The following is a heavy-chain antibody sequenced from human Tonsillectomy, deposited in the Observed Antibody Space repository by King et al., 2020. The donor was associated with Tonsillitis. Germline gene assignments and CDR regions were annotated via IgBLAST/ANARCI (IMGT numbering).Heavy chain of an antibody. D-gene: IGHD5-12*01. V-gene: IGHV3-74*01. CDR1: GFTFCSYW. CDR2: IYSDGSCT. J-gene: IGHJ6*02. CDR3: ARTSGYGGMDV. Sequence: EVQLVESGGGLVQPGGSLRLSCAASGFTFCSYWMHWVRQAPGKGVGWGSRIYSDGSCTSYAGSVKGRLPISRDNAKNTLYLQMNSLRAEDTAVYYCARTSGYGGMDVWGQGTTVTVSS.